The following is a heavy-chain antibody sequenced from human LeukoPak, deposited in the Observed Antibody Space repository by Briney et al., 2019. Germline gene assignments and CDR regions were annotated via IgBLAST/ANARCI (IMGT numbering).Heavy chain of an antibody. CDR2: IGTSTSTI. J-gene: IGHJ4*02. CDR3: ARHDYGGNSGDS. D-gene: IGHD4-23*01. V-gene: IGHV3-48*02. CDR1: GFTFSSYG. Sequence: PGGSLRLSCAASGFTFSSYGMNWVRQAPGKGLEWVSYIGTSTSTIYYADSVEGRFTISRDNAQNSLYLQMNSLRDEDTAVYYCARHDYGGNSGDSWGQGTLVTVSS.